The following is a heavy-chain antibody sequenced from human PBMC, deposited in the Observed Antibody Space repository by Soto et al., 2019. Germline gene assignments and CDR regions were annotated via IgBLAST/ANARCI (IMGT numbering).Heavy chain of an antibody. CDR2: IIPIFGTA. V-gene: IGHV1-69*01. CDR3: ARVACSSTSCYNCFDP. J-gene: IGHJ5*02. D-gene: IGHD2-2*01. CDR1: GGTFSSYA. Sequence: VKVSCKASGGTFSSYAISWVRQAPGQGLEWMGGIIPIFGTANYAQKFQGRVTITADESTSTAYMELSSLRSEDTAVYYCARVACSSTSCYNCFDPWGQGTLVTVSS.